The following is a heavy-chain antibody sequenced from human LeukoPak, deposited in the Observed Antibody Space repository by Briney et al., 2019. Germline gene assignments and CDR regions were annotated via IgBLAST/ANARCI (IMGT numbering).Heavy chain of an antibody. CDR3: ARSSGRYCSSTSCARTFDY. V-gene: IGHV1-18*01. J-gene: IGHJ4*02. Sequence: GASVKVSCKASGYTFTSSGISWVRQAPGQGLEWMGWISAYKGNTNYAQKLQGRVTMTTDTSTSTAYMELRSLRSDDTAVYYCARSSGRYCSSTSCARTFDYWGRGTLVTVSS. D-gene: IGHD2-2*01. CDR2: ISAYKGNT. CDR1: GYTFTSSG.